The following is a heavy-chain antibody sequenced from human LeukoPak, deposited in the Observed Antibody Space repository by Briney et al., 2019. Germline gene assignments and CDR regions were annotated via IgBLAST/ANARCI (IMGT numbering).Heavy chain of an antibody. V-gene: IGHV4-4*07. CDR3: ARDKAYVLDEASGYYYNRGLDY. CDR1: GGSMSIYY. D-gene: IGHD3-22*01. Sequence: PSETLSLTCLVSGGSMSIYYWSWIRHPPGRGLEWIGPIYSTGTINYNPSLESRVTMSVDTSKNQSSLNMRSVTAADTAVYFCARDKAYVLDEASGYYYNRGLDYWGKGTLVTVSS. CDR2: IYSTGTI. J-gene: IGHJ4*02.